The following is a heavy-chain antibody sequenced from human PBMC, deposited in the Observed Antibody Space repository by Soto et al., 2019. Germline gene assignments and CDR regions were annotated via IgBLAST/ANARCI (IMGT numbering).Heavy chain of an antibody. V-gene: IGHV3-33*01. CDR2: IWYDGSNK. CDR1: GFTFSSYG. J-gene: IGHJ6*02. Sequence: SLRLSCAASGFTFSSYGMHWVRQAPGKGLEWVAVIWYDGSNKYYADSVKGRFTISRDNSKNTLYLQMNSLRAEDTAVYYCARDEGIHPANVYYYYYYGMDVWGQGTTVTVSS. D-gene: IGHD3-10*01. CDR3: ARDEGIHPANVYYYYYYGMDV.